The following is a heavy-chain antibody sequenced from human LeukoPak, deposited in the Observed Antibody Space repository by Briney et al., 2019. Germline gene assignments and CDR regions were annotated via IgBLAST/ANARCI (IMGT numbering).Heavy chain of an antibody. D-gene: IGHD1-26*01. V-gene: IGHV1-2*02. CDR3: ATDSDSVSGSYPPLGAFDI. CDR2: INPNSGGT. Sequence: GASVKVSCKASGYTFTGYYMHWVRQAPGQGLEWMGWINPNSGGTNYAQKFQGRVTMTRDTSISTAYMELSRLRSEDTAVYYCATDSDSVSGSYPPLGAFDIWGQGTMVTVSS. CDR1: GYTFTGYY. J-gene: IGHJ3*02.